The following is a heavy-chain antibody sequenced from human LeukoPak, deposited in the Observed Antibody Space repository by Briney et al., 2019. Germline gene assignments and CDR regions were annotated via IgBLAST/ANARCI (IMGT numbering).Heavy chain of an antibody. D-gene: IGHD3-22*01. Sequence: SQTLSLTCAISGDSVSSNSAAWNWIRQSPSRGLEWLGRIYYRFKSYNGYAVSGKSRITINPDTSKNQFSLQMNSVPPEDTAVYYCARAFTTYYYDSSGYYDYWGQGTLVTASS. J-gene: IGHJ4*02. CDR3: ARAFTTYYYDSSGYYDY. CDR2: IYYRFKSYN. CDR1: GDSVSSNSAA. V-gene: IGHV6-1*01.